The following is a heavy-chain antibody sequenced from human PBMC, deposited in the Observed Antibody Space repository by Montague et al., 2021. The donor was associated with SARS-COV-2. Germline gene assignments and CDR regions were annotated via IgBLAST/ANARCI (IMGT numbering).Heavy chain of an antibody. D-gene: IGHD3-9*01. Sequence: CAISGDSVSSKSVAWNWIRQSPPRGLEWLGRTYYRSKWDSDYAESVKRRLVITPDTSKNQASLQLNSVIPEDTAVYFCASSGITLTGLDAFDIWGQGTMVTVSS. CDR1: GDSVSSKSVA. V-gene: IGHV6-1*01. CDR2: TYYRSKWDS. J-gene: IGHJ3*02. CDR3: ASSGITLTGLDAFDI.